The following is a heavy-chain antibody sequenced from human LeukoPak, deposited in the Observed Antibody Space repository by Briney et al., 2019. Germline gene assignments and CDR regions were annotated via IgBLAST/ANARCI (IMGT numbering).Heavy chain of an antibody. CDR2: IYPGDSDT. J-gene: IGHJ4*02. CDR3: ARHFARGSMTSPAGY. V-gene: IGHV5-51*01. Sequence: GESLKISCKGSGYSFTSYWIGWVRQMPGKGLEWMGIIYPGDSDTRYSPSFQGQVTIPADKSISTAYLHWSSLKASDTAMYYCARHFARGSMTSPAGYWGQGTLVTVSS. CDR1: GYSFTSYW. D-gene: IGHD2-2*01.